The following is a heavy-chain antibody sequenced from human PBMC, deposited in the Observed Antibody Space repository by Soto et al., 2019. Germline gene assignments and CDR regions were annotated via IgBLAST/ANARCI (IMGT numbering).Heavy chain of an antibody. CDR1: GGTFSSYA. Sequence: SVKVSCKASGGTFSSYAISWVRQAPGQGLEWMGGIIPIFGTANYARKFQGRVTITADESTSTAYMELSSLRSEDTAVYYCARVSSSWPATYYYYGMDVWGQGTTVTVSS. CDR3: ARVSSSWPATYYYYGMDV. V-gene: IGHV1-69*13. CDR2: IIPIFGTA. J-gene: IGHJ6*02. D-gene: IGHD6-13*01.